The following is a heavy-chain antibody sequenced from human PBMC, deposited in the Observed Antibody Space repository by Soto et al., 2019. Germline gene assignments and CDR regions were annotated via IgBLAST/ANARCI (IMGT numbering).Heavy chain of an antibody. V-gene: IGHV3-30*18. D-gene: IGHD6-25*01. CDR3: AKDSSDYYYYGMDV. CDR1: GLTFSSYG. CDR2: ISYDGSNK. J-gene: IGHJ6*02. Sequence: GGLRVTCAASGLTFSSYGMHVIRQAPGKGLEWVAVISYDGSNKYYADSVKGRFTISRDNSKNTLYLQMNSLRAEDTAVYYCAKDSSDYYYYGMDVWGQGTTVPVSS.